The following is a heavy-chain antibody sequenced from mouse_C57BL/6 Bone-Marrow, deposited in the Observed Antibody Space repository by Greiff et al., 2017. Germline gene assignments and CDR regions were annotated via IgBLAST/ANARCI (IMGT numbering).Heavy chain of an antibody. D-gene: IGHD2-4*01. CDR2: INPSNGGT. CDR3: ARGYYDYDREIAY. V-gene: IGHV1-53*01. CDR1: GYTFTSYW. Sequence: VQLQQSGTELVKPGASVKLSCKASGYTFTSYWMHWVKQRPGQGLEWIGNINPSNGGTNYNEKFKSKATLTVDKSSSTAYMQLSSLTSEDSAVYYCARGYYDYDREIAYWGQGTLVTVSA. J-gene: IGHJ3*01.